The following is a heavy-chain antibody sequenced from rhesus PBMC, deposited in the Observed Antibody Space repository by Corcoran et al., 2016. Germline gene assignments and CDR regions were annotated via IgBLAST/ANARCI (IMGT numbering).Heavy chain of an antibody. Sequence: QLQLQESGPGLVKPSETLSVTCAVSGGSISSRYWSWIRQAPGQGLEWIGYIYGSGSSTNYNPSLKSRVTLSVDTSKNQLSLKLSSVTAADTAVYYCATRQGSGSYSTYYYFDYWGQGVLVTVSS. CDR3: ATRQGSGSYSTYYYFDY. J-gene: IGHJ4*01. CDR1: GGSISSRY. CDR2: IYGSGSST. D-gene: IGHD2-27*01. V-gene: IGHV4-169*01.